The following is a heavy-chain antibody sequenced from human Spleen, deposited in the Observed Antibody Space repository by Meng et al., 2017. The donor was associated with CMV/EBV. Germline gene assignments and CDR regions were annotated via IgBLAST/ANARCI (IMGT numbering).Heavy chain of an antibody. V-gene: IGHV4-38-2*02. J-gene: IGHJ6*02. CDR1: GYSISSGYY. CDR3: ARGGYSNYVGQGPYYDGMDV. Sequence: SETLSLTCTVSGYSISSGYYGGWIRQPPGKGLEWLGSIYHSGSTYYNPSRKSRVTISVDTSKNQFSLKLSSVTAADTSVYYRARGGYSNYVGQGPYYDGMDVWGQGTTVTVSS. CDR2: IYHSGST. D-gene: IGHD4-11*01.